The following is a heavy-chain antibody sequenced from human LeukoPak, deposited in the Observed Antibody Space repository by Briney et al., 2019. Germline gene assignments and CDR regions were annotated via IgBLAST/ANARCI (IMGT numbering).Heavy chain of an antibody. CDR3: AKDHPEMATIRGYFDY. Sequence: GGSLRLSCAASGFTFSSYELNWARQAPGKGLEWVSYISSSGSTIYYADSVKGRFTISRDNSKNTLYLQMNSLRAEDTAIYYCAKDHPEMATIRGYFDYWGQGTLVTVSS. CDR2: ISSSGSTI. D-gene: IGHD5-24*01. V-gene: IGHV3-48*03. J-gene: IGHJ4*02. CDR1: GFTFSSYE.